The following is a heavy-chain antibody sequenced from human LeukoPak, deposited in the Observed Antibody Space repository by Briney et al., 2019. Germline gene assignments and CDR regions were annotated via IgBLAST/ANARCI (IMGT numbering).Heavy chain of an antibody. V-gene: IGHV4-59*01. CDR2: IYYSGST. Sequence: SESLSLTCTVSGGSISSYYWSWIRQPPGKGLEWIGYIYYSGSTNYNPSLKSRVTISVDTSKNQFSLRLSSVTAADTAVYYCARVTGYMIEDYFDYWGQGTLVTVSS. CDR1: GGSISSYY. D-gene: IGHD3-22*01. J-gene: IGHJ4*02. CDR3: ARVTGYMIEDYFDY.